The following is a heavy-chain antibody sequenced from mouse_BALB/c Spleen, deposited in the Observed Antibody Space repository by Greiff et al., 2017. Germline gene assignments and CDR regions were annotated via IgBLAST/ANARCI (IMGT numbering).Heavy chain of an antibody. Sequence: EVKLVESGGGLVQPGGSLKLSCAASGFTFSSYTMSWVRQTPEKRLEWVAYISNGGGSTYYPDTVKGRFTISRDNAKNTLYLQMSSLKSEDTAMYYCAREGDYSYAMDYWGQGTSVTVSS. J-gene: IGHJ4*01. CDR2: ISNGGGST. V-gene: IGHV5-12-2*01. CDR3: AREGDYSYAMDY. CDR1: GFTFSSYT. D-gene: IGHD2-12*01.